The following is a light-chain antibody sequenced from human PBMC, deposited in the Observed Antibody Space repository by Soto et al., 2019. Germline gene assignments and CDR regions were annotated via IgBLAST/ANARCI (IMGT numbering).Light chain of an antibody. J-gene: IGLJ1*01. CDR2: EVS. V-gene: IGLV2-8*01. CDR1: SSDVGGYNY. Sequence: QSMLTQPPSASGSPGQSVTISCTGTSSDVGGYNYVSWYQQHPGKAPNLMIYEVSKRPSGVPDRFSGSKSGNTASLTVSGLQAEDEADYYCSSYAGSNTPYVFGNGTKVTVL. CDR3: SSYAGSNTPYV.